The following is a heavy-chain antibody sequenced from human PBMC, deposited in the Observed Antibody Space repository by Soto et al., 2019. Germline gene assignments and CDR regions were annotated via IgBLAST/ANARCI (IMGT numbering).Heavy chain of an antibody. CDR2: INPNSGGT. Sequence: ASVKVSCKASGYTFTGYYMHWVRQAPGQGLEWLGWINPNSGGTNYAQKFQGWVTMTRDTSISTAYMELSRLRSDDTAVYYCARGGYSYGPPNYYYYGMAVWGQGTTVTVSS. V-gene: IGHV1-2*04. CDR1: GYTFTGYY. D-gene: IGHD5-18*01. CDR3: ARGGYSYGPPNYYYYGMAV. J-gene: IGHJ6*02.